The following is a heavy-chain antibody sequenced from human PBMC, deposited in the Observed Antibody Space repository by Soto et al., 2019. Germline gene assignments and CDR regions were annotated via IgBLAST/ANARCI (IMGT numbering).Heavy chain of an antibody. CDR3: AKVSSSGQLSLDY. J-gene: IGHJ4*02. CDR2: ISYDGSNK. V-gene: IGHV3-30*18. CDR1: GFTFSSYG. Sequence: TGGSLRLSCAASGFTFSSYGMHWVRQAPGKGLEWVAVISYDGSNKYYADSVKGRFTISRDNSKNTLYLQMNSLRAEDTAVYYCAKVSSSGQLSLDYWGQGTLVTVSS. D-gene: IGHD3-22*01.